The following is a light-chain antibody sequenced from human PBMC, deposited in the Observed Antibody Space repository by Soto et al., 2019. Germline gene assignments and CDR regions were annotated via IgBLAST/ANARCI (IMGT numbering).Light chain of an antibody. J-gene: IGKJ5*01. CDR1: QSVSSN. Sequence: MTQSPATLSVSPGERATLSCRASQSVSSNLAWYQQKPGKAPNLLIYDASTLMSGVPSRFSGSGSGTEFTLTISSLQPGDFATYYCQQSETYPLTFGQGTRLEIK. V-gene: IGKV1-5*01. CDR3: QQSETYPLT. CDR2: DAS.